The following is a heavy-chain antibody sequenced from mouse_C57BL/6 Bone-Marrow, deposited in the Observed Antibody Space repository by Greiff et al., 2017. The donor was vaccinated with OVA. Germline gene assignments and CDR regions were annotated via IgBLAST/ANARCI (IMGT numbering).Heavy chain of an antibody. CDR3: ARCDGYYDYFDY. Sequence: QVQLQQSGAELMKPGASVKLSCTATGYTFTGYWIEWVKQRPGNGLEWIGEILPGSGSTNYTEQFKGKVTFTADTASNTAYMQLSSMTTEYSAIYYCARCDGYYDYFDYWGQGTTLTVSS. CDR1: GYTFTGYW. CDR2: ILPGSGST. J-gene: IGHJ2*01. V-gene: IGHV1-9*01. D-gene: IGHD2-3*01.